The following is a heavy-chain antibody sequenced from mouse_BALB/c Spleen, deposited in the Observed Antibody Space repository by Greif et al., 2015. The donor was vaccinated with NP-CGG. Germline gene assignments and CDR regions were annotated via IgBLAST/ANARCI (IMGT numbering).Heavy chain of an antibody. CDR2: ISNLAYSI. V-gene: IGHV5-15*02. D-gene: IGHD2-10*02. CDR3: AREGMDYAMDY. CDR1: GFTFSDYG. Sequence: EVMLVESGGGLVQSGGSRKLSCAASGFTFSDYGMAWVRQAPGKGPEWVAFISNLAYSIYYADTVTGRFTISRENAKNTLYLEMSSLRSEDTAMYYCAREGMDYAMDYWGQGTSVTVSS. J-gene: IGHJ4*01.